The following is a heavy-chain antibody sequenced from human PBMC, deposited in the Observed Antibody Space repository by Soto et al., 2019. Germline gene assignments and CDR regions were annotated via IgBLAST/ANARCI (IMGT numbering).Heavy chain of an antibody. CDR1: GFTFSSYA. D-gene: IGHD2-2*02. V-gene: IGHV3-23*01. CDR3: AKKGGVPAAIFSPFDY. CDR2: ISGSGGST. Sequence: EVQLLESEGGLVQPGGSLRLSCAASGFTFSSYAMSWVRQAPGKGLEWVSAISGSGGSTYYADSVKGRFTISRDNSKNTLYLQMNSLRAEDTAVYYCAKKGGVPAAIFSPFDYWGQGTLVTVSS. J-gene: IGHJ4*02.